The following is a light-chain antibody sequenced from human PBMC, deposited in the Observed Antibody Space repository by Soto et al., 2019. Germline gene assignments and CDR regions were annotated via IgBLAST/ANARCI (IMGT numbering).Light chain of an antibody. J-gene: IGKJ4*01. CDR2: DAS. Sequence: EIVLTQSPATLSLSPGERATLSCRASQSVSSYLAWYQQKPGQAPRLLIYDASNRATGIPARFRGSGSGTDFTLTISSLEPEDFAVYYCQQRSNWLSTFGGGTKVDSK. CDR3: QQRSNWLST. CDR1: QSVSSY. V-gene: IGKV3-11*01.